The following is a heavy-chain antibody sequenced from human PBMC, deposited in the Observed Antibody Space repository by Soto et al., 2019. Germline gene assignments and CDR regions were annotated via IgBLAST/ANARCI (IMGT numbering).Heavy chain of an antibody. J-gene: IGHJ4*02. D-gene: IGHD3-22*01. CDR1: GGTFSSYA. CDR3: AISVSSGSMIVVVKAWPLDY. V-gene: IGHV1-69*01. CDR2: IIPIFGTA. Sequence: QVQLVQSGAEVKKPGSSVKVSCKASGGTFSSYAISWVRQAPGQGLEWMGGIIPIFGTANYAQKFQGRVTITADESTSTAYMELSSRRCEDTAVYYCAISVSSGSMIVVVKAWPLDYWGQGTLVTVSS.